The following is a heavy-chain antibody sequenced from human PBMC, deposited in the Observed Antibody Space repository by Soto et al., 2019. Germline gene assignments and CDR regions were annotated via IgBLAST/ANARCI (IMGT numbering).Heavy chain of an antibody. J-gene: IGHJ4*02. CDR2: IIPNLDVA. D-gene: IGHD3-10*01. V-gene: IGHV1-69*02. CDR1: GGTFSSYT. CDR3: ASSGSGRGYSANRF. Sequence: QVQLVQSGAEVKEPGSSVKVSCKASGGTFSSYTFSWVRQAPGQGLEWMGRIIPNLDVANYAQKFQGRVTITADKSTSTAYMELSSLRSEDTAVYYCASSGSGRGYSANRFWGQGTLVTVSS.